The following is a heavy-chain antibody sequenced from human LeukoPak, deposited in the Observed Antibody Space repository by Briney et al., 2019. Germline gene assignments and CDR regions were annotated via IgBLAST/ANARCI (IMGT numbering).Heavy chain of an antibody. CDR3: ARGPTVSTVGGYNLFPYFDY. D-gene: IGHD5-24*01. J-gene: IGHJ4*02. CDR2: IIPIFGTA. V-gene: IGHV1-69*05. CDR1: GGTFISYA. Sequence: ASLKVSCKASGGTFISYAISWVRQAPGQGREWMGRIIPIFGTANYAQNLQGIVTLTTDEFTSTGYMELSSPRSEDKAVYYCARGPTVSTVGGYNLFPYFDYWGQGTLVSVSS.